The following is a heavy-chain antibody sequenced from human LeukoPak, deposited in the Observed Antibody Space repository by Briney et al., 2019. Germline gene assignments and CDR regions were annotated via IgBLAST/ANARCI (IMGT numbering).Heavy chain of an antibody. D-gene: IGHD5-12*01. V-gene: IGHV3-23*01. CDR3: AKDPPQLGLRLVGDY. CDR1: GFTFSSYA. Sequence: GGSLRLSCAASGFTFSSYAMSWVRQAPGKVLEWVSAISGSGGSTYYADSVKGRFTISRDNSKNTLYLQMNSLRAEDTAVYYCAKDPPQLGLRLVGDYWGQGTLVTVSS. CDR2: ISGSGGST. J-gene: IGHJ4*02.